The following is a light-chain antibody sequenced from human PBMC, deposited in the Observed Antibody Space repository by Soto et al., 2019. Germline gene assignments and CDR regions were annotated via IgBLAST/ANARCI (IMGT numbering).Light chain of an antibody. V-gene: IGKV3-11*01. Sequence: EIVLTQSTATLSLSPGERATLSCRASQSVSSYLAWYQQKPGQAPRLLIYDASNRATGIPARFSGSGSGTEFALTISSLEPEDFAIYYCQQRSNWPPVTFGGGTKVEIK. J-gene: IGKJ4*01. CDR2: DAS. CDR1: QSVSSY. CDR3: QQRSNWPPVT.